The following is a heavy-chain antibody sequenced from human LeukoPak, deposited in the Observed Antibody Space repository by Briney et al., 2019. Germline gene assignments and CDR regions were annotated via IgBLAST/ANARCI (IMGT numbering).Heavy chain of an antibody. CDR3: AKDAALSGLLFNWFNP. D-gene: IGHD2/OR15-2a*01. J-gene: IGHJ5*02. Sequence: GGSLRLSCAASGFTFDDYAMRWVRQAPGKGLEWVSDISWNSGSIGYADSVKGRFTISRDNAKNSLYLQMTSLSAEDTALYYCAKDAALSGLLFNWFNPWGQGTLVTVSS. V-gene: IGHV3-9*01. CDR1: GFTFDDYA. CDR2: ISWNSGSI.